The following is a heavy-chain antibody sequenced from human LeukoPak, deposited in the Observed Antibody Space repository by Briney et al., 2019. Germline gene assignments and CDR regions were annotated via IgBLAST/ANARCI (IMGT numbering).Heavy chain of an antibody. Sequence: LPGGSLRLSCAASGFTFSSYGMHWVRQAPGKGLEWVAVIWYDGSNKYYADSVKGRFTIPRDNSKNTLYLQMNSLRPEDTAVYCYARGLEMSTVTWGQGTLVTVSS. CDR3: ARGLEMSTVT. CDR1: GFTFSSYG. J-gene: IGHJ5*02. V-gene: IGHV3-33*01. CDR2: IWYDGSNK. D-gene: IGHD5-24*01.